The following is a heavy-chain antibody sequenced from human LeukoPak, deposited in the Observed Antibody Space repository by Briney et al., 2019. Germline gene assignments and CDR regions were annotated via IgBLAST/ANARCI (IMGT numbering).Heavy chain of an antibody. CDR2: ISGSGGST. J-gene: IGHJ4*02. Sequence: GGSLRLSCAASGFTFSSYAMSWVRQAQGKGLEWVSAISGSGGSTYYADSVKGRFTISRDNPKNTLYLQMNSLRAEDTAVYYCAKLAGSGSYYPFDYWGQGTLVTVSS. CDR3: AKLAGSGSYYPFDY. V-gene: IGHV3-23*01. D-gene: IGHD3-10*01. CDR1: GFTFSSYA.